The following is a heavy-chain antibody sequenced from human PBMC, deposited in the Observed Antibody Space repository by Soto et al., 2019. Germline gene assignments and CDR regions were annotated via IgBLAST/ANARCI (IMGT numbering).Heavy chain of an antibody. J-gene: IGHJ3*02. Sequence: SVKVSCKASGGTFSGDTMNWVRQAPGQGLEWMGRIIPTFGIANYAQKLQGRVTITADKSTSTAYMELSSLRSEDTAVYYCARDVMMTNNAFDIWGQGTMVTVSS. CDR3: ARDVMMTNNAFDI. CDR2: IIPTFGIA. D-gene: IGHD4-17*01. CDR1: GGTFSGDT. V-gene: IGHV1-69*04.